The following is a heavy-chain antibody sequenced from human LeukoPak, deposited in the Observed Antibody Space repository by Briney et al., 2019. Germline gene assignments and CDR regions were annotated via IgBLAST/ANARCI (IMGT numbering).Heavy chain of an antibody. J-gene: IGHJ3*02. CDR3: AKGSIAARGAFDI. V-gene: IGHV3-23*01. Sequence: GGSLRLSCAASVFTFSSYAMSWVRQAPGKGLEWVSAISGSGGSTYYADSVKGRFTISRDNSKNTLYLQMNSLRAEDTAVYYCAKGSIAARGAFDIWGQGTMVTVSS. CDR2: ISGSGGST. D-gene: IGHD6-6*01. CDR1: VFTFSSYA.